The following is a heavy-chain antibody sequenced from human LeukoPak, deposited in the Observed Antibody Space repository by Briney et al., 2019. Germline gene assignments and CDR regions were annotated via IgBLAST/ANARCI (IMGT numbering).Heavy chain of an antibody. V-gene: IGHV1-69*05. CDR2: IIPIFGTA. CDR1: GYTFTSYG. J-gene: IGHJ5*02. D-gene: IGHD6-19*01. CDR3: ARGDSSGWYMRWFDP. Sequence: SVKVSCKASGYTFTSYGISWVRQAPGQGLKWMGRIIPIFGTANYAQKFQGRVTITTDESTSTAYMELSSLRSEDTAVYYCARGDSSGWYMRWFDPWGQGTLVTVSS.